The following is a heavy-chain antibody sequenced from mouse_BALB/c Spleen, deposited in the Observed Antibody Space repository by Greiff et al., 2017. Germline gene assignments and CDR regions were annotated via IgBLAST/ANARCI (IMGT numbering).Heavy chain of an antibody. CDR3: ARWNRYNYDY. J-gene: IGHJ2*01. CDR1: GYTFTSYY. D-gene: IGHD2-14*01. CDR2: INPSNGGT. Sequence: VQLQQSGAELVKPGASVKLSCKASGYTFTSYYMYWVKQRPGQGLEWIGEINPSNGGTNFNEKLKSKATLTVDKSSSTAYMQLSSLTSEDSAVYCCARWNRYNYDYWGQGTPLTVSS. V-gene: IGHV1S81*02.